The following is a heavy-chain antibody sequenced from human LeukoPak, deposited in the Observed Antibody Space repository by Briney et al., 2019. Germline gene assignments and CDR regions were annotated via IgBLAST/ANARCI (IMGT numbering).Heavy chain of an antibody. V-gene: IGHV1-69*05. J-gene: IGHJ3*02. CDR2: TIPIFGTA. CDR1: GGTFSSYA. CDR3: ARGRNYYDSSRYYYEGDAFDI. D-gene: IGHD3-22*01. Sequence: ASVKVSCKASGGTFSSYAISWVRQAPGQGLEWMGGTIPIFGTADYAQKFQGRVTMTRDTSTSTVYMELSSLRSEDTAVYYCARGRNYYDSSRYYYEGDAFDIWGQGTMVTVSS.